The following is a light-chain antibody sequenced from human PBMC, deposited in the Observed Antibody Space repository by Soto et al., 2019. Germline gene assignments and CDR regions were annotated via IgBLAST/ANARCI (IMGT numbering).Light chain of an antibody. J-gene: IGKJ4*01. CDR2: VAS. CDR3: QQSYSTPIT. Sequence: DIQMTQSPSSLSASVGDRVIITCRASQSISNFLNWYQQKPGKAPNLLIYVASTLQSGVPSRFSGSGSGADFTLTISSLQPEDFATYYCQQSYSTPITFGGGTKVEIK. CDR1: QSISNF. V-gene: IGKV1-39*01.